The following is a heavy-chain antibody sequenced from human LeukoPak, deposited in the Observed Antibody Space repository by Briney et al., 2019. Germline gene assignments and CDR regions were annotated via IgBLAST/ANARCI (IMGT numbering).Heavy chain of an antibody. CDR1: GYTLTELS. Sequence: APVKVSCEVSGYTLTELSMHWVRQAPGKGLEWMGGFHPEDNVTINAQSFQGRVTMTEDTSTNTAYMELNSLRSEDTAVYYCATDRLNYDILTGYNSRPSWDAFDIWGQGTMVTVSS. D-gene: IGHD3-9*01. CDR2: FHPEDNVT. J-gene: IGHJ3*02. V-gene: IGHV1-24*01. CDR3: ATDRLNYDILTGYNSRPSWDAFDI.